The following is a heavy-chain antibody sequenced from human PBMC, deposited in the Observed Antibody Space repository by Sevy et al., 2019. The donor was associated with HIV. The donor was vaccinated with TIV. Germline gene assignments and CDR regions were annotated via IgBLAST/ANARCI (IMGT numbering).Heavy chain of an antibody. Sequence: GSLRLSCAASGFTFSDYYMSWIRQAPGKGLEWVSYISSSGSTIYYADSVKGRFSISRDNAKNSLYLQMNSLRAEDTAVYYCAREVGWESHFDYWGQGTLVTVSS. J-gene: IGHJ4*02. D-gene: IGHD6-19*01. CDR1: GFTFSDYY. V-gene: IGHV3-11*01. CDR2: ISSSGSTI. CDR3: AREVGWESHFDY.